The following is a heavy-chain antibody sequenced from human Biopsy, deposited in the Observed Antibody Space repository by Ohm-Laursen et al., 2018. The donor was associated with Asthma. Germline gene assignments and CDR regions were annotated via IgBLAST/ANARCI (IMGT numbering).Heavy chain of an antibody. J-gene: IGHJ3*02. CDR3: ARTYYDILTGQVNDAFAI. Sequence: SLKASCKDSGYTFINYAIHGVRQAPGQRLEWMGWFNAGNGNTKYSRKFQGRVTITRDTSPSTAYMDLSRLRSEDTAAYYSARTYYDILTGQVNDAFAIWGQGTMVTVSS. CDR2: FNAGNGNT. V-gene: IGHV1-3*01. CDR1: GYTFINYA. D-gene: IGHD3-9*01.